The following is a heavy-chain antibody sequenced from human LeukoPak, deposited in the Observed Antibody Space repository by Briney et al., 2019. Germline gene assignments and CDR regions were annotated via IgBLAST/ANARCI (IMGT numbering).Heavy chain of an antibody. D-gene: IGHD3-10*01. J-gene: IGHJ3*02. CDR1: GGSFSGYY. Sequence: SETLSLTCAVYGGSFSGYYWSWIRQPPGKGLEWIGEINHSGSTNYNPSLKSRVTISVDTSKNQFSLKLSSVTAADTAIYYCARQRGYYAPFDIWGQGTMVTVSS. CDR2: INHSGST. V-gene: IGHV4-34*01. CDR3: ARQRGYYAPFDI.